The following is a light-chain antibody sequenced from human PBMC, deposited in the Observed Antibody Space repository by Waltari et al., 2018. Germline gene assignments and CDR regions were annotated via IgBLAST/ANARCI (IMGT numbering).Light chain of an antibody. V-gene: IGLV3-25*03. Sequence: SSGLTQPPSVSVSPGQTTRITCSGDVLSKRFAYWYQHKSGQAPLLLIFKDSERPSGIPERCSGSSSGTTVTLTISGVQPEDEADYYCQSADISTSSLIFAGGTKLTVL. CDR3: QSADISTSSLI. J-gene: IGLJ2*01. CDR2: KDS. CDR1: VLSKRF.